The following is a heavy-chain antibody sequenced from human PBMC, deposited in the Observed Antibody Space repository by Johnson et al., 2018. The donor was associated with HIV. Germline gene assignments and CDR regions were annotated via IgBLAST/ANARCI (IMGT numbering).Heavy chain of an antibody. CDR3: ASSWGNAFDI. V-gene: IGHV3-9*01. CDR2: ISWNSGSI. CDR1: GFTFSSYG. D-gene: IGHD7-27*01. J-gene: IGHJ3*02. Sequence: VLLVESGGGVVQPGGSLRLSCAASGFTFSSYGMHWVRQAPGKGLEWVSGISWNSGSIGYADSVKGRFTISRDNAKNSLYLQMNSLRAEDTAVYYCASSWGNAFDIWGQGTMVTVSS.